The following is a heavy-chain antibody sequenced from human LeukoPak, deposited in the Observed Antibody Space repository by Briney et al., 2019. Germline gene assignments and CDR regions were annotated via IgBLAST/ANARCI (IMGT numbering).Heavy chain of an antibody. D-gene: IGHD3-10*01. J-gene: IGHJ4*02. Sequence: GGSLRLSCAASGFTFSSYAMSSVGQAPGKGMEWVSAISGSGGSTYYAEFVKGRFTISRANSKHTLYLQMTSLTAEDTAVYYCAKEPTYGSGSYYAYWGQGTLVTVSS. CDR1: GFTFSSYA. CDR2: ISGSGGST. CDR3: AKEPTYGSGSYYAY. V-gene: IGHV3-23*01.